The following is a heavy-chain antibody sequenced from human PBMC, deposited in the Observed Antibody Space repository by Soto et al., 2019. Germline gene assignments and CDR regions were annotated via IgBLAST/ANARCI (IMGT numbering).Heavy chain of an antibody. D-gene: IGHD2-2*01. V-gene: IGHV3-21*01. CDR2: ISSSSSYI. Sequence: GGSLRLSCAASGFTFSSYSMNWVRQAPGKGLEWVSSISSSSSYIYYADAVKGRFTISRDNAKNSLYLQWNSLRDEDTAVYYCARSFEDCRSTSCLNWFEPWGQGTLVTVSS. CDR3: ARSFEDCRSTSCLNWFEP. J-gene: IGHJ5*02. CDR1: GFTFSSYS.